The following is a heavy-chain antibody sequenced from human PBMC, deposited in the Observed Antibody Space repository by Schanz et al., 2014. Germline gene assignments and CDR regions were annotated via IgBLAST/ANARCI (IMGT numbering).Heavy chain of an antibody. V-gene: IGHV3-53*01. Sequence: EVQLVESGGGLIQSGGSLRLSCAASDFSVSNNYMNWVRQAPGKRLEWVSVIYANDDTSYADPVKCRFIITRDNSKNTVYLQMNTLRADDSAVYYCARAPHYCSRISCYSAYFDYWGQGTLVTVSS. CDR1: DFSVSNNY. D-gene: IGHD2-2*01. J-gene: IGHJ4*02. CDR2: IYANDDT. CDR3: ARAPHYCSRISCYSAYFDY.